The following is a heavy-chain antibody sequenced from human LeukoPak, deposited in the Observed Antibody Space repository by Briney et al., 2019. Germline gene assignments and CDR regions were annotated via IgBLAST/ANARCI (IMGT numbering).Heavy chain of an antibody. Sequence: GGSLRLSCAASGFMFSSNWMSWVRLAPGKGLEWVAVISYDGSKRYYQDSVKGRFTISRDNSKNTLYLQVSSLRPEDTAVYYCARDLVSGSYGGWFDPRGQGTLVTVSS. CDR2: ISYDGSKR. J-gene: IGHJ5*02. CDR3: ARDLVSGSYGGWFDP. V-gene: IGHV3-30*03. D-gene: IGHD1-26*01. CDR1: GFMFSSNW.